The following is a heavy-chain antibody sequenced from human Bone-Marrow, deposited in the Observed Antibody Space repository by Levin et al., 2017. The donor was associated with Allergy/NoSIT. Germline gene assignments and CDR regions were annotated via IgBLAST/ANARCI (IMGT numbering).Heavy chain of an antibody. CDR1: GFTFSSYT. D-gene: IGHD3-10*01. Sequence: SCAASGFTFSSYTMNWVRQAPGKGLEWVSYISRSSSTIYYADSVKGRFTISRDNAKNSLYLQMNSLRAEDTAVYYCARGAGWFGELLADYWGQGTLVTVSS. CDR2: ISRSSSTI. CDR3: ARGAGWFGELLADY. J-gene: IGHJ4*02. V-gene: IGHV3-48*01.